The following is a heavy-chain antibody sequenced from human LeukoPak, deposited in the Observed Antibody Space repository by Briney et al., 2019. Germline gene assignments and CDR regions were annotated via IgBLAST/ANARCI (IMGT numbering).Heavy chain of an antibody. CDR3: ARDHDSGSYDY. Sequence: GGSLRLSCAASGFTFSSYSMNWVRQAPGEGLEWVSSISSSSSYIYYADSVKGRFTISRDNAKNSLYLQMKSLRAEDTAVYYCARDHDSGSYDYWGQGTLVTVSS. V-gene: IGHV3-21*01. D-gene: IGHD1-26*01. CDR2: ISSSSSYI. J-gene: IGHJ4*02. CDR1: GFTFSSYS.